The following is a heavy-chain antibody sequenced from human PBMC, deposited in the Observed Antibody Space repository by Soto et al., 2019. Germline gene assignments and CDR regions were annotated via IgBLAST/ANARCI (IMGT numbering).Heavy chain of an antibody. D-gene: IGHD1-20*01. Sequence: SVKVSCKASGYTFTSYAMHWVRQAPGQRLEWMGWINAGNGNTKYSQKFPGRVTITRDTSASTAYMELSSLRSEYTAVYYCARGITLPTPLDYWGQGTLVTVSS. CDR3: ARGITLPTPLDY. V-gene: IGHV1-3*01. J-gene: IGHJ4*02. CDR2: INAGNGNT. CDR1: GYTFTSYA.